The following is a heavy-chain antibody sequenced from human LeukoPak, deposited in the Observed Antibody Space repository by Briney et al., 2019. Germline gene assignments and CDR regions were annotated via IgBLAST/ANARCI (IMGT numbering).Heavy chain of an antibody. V-gene: IGHV3-23*01. CDR3: AKRGEAYGDSRTDY. CDR2: IRASGGSS. CDR1: GFTFSSYA. J-gene: IGHJ4*02. D-gene: IGHD4-17*01. Sequence: GGSLRPSCAASGFTFSSYAISWDRQAPGHGLEWGSAIRASGGSSSNADPVKGRFTISRDNSKNSLDLQMNSLRADDTAVYYCAKRGEAYGDSRTDYWGQGTLVTVSS.